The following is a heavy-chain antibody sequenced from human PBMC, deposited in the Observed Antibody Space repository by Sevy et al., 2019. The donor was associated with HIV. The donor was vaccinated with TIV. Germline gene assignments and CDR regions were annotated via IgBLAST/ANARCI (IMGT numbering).Heavy chain of an antibody. CDR3: ASQKRGSGFDY. CDR1: GGTFSSYA. V-gene: IGHV1-69*13. D-gene: IGHD3-16*01. J-gene: IGHJ4*02. Sequence: ASVKVSCKASGGTFSSYAISWVRQAPGQGLEWMGGIIPIFGTANYAQMFQGRVTITADESTSTAYMELSSLRSEDTAVYYCASQKRGSGFDYWGQGTLVTVSS. CDR2: IIPIFGTA.